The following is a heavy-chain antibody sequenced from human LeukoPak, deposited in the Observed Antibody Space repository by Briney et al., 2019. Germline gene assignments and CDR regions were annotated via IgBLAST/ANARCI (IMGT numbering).Heavy chain of an antibody. D-gene: IGHD1-26*01. J-gene: IGHJ5*02. V-gene: IGHV3-7*05. CDR3: ARDLGASQHLSWFGP. CDR1: GFTFSNYC. CDR2: INEDGSVK. Sequence: GGSLRLSCAAPGFTFSNYCMSWVRQAPGKGLEWVGNINEDGSVKYYVDSVKGRFTISRDNAKNSLYLQMNSLRAEDTAVYYCARDLGASQHLSWFGPWGQGTLVTVSS.